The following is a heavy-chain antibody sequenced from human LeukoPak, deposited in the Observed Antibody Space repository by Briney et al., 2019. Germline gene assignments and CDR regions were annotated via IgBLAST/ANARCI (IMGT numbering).Heavy chain of an antibody. D-gene: IGHD4/OR15-4a*01. J-gene: IGHJ3*02. CDR3: ARVRFAGPQAFDI. Sequence: GGSLRLSCAASGFTFSDSYMSWIRQAPGKGLEWVSYTSSSSSYTNYADSLKGRFTISRDNAKNSLFLQMNSLRAEDTAVYYCARVRFAGPQAFDIWGQGTMVTVAS. CDR1: GFTFSDSY. CDR2: TSSSSSYT. V-gene: IGHV3-11*03.